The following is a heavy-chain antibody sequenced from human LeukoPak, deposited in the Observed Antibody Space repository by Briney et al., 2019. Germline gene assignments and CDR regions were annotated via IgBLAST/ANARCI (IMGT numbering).Heavy chain of an antibody. D-gene: IGHD4-17*01. V-gene: IGHV1-2*02. J-gene: IGHJ4*02. Sequence: ASVKVSCKASGYTSTGYYMHWVRQAPGQGLDWMGWLNPNSGGTNYEQKFQGRVTMTRDTSISTAYMELSRLRSDDTAVYYCARAMTTVTPDYWAQGTLVTVSS. CDR3: ARAMTTVTPDY. CDR2: LNPNSGGT. CDR1: GYTSTGYY.